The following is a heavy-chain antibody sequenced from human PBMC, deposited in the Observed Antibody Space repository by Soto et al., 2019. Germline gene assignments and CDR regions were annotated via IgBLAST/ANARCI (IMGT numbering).Heavy chain of an antibody. Sequence: SGTLCLTCAVYGVTFSGYYWSWIRQPPGKGLEWIGEINHSGGTNYNPSPKSQVTISVDTSMNHFSLKLSSVTAAETAVYYSARVDDYWGQGTLVTVSS. CDR2: INHSGGT. CDR3: ARVDDY. J-gene: IGHJ4*02. CDR1: GVTFSGYY. V-gene: IGHV4-34*01.